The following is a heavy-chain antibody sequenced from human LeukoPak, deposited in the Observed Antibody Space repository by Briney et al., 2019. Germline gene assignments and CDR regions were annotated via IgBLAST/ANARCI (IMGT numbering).Heavy chain of an antibody. CDR3: ARKQQLARGAFDI. V-gene: IGHV3-30-3*01. Sequence: GGSLRLSCAASGFTFSSYAMHWVRQAPGKGLEWVAVISYDGSNKYYADSVKGRFTISRDNSKNTLYLQMNSLRAEDTAVYYCARKQQLARGAFDIWGQGTMVTVSS. CDR2: ISYDGSNK. CDR1: GFTFSSYA. J-gene: IGHJ3*02. D-gene: IGHD6-13*01.